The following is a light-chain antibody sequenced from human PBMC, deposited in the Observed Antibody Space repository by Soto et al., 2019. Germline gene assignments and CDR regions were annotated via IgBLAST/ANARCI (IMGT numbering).Light chain of an antibody. J-gene: IGKJ1*01. CDR2: TAS. V-gene: IGKV1-27*01. CDR1: QGIGNN. Sequence: DIQMTQSPSSLSASVGDRVTITCRASQGIGNNLAWYQQKPGKVPKVLIYTASTLHSGVPSRFSGSGSGTDFTLTINSLQPEDAATYFCQKYDSVPWSFGQGTRVEI. CDR3: QKYDSVPWS.